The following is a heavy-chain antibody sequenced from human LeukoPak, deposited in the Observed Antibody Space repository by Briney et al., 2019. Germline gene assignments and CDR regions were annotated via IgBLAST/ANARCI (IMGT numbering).Heavy chain of an antibody. V-gene: IGHV3-53*01. Sequence: PGGSLRLSCAASEFTVSSNYMSWVRQAPGKGLEWVSIIYRGGNTYYADSVKGRFTISRDNSKNTLYFQTNSLRAEDTAVYYCARQYCSSTSCNGAFDIWGQGTMVTVSS. CDR2: IYRGGNT. CDR1: EFTVSSNY. D-gene: IGHD2-2*01. CDR3: ARQYCSSTSCNGAFDI. J-gene: IGHJ3*02.